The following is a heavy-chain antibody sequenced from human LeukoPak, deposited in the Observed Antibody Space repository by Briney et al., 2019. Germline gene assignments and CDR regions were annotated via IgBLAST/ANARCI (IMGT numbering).Heavy chain of an antibody. CDR1: GGSISTFF. Sequence: PSETLSLTCIVSGGSISTFFWSWVRQPPGKGLEWIGYIFYSGSTNYNPSLKSRVIISVDTSKNQFSLKLNSVTAADTAVYYCARVLDGYGFDYWGQGTLVTVSS. J-gene: IGHJ4*02. D-gene: IGHD5-24*01. CDR3: ARVLDGYGFDY. CDR2: IFYSGST. V-gene: IGHV4-59*01.